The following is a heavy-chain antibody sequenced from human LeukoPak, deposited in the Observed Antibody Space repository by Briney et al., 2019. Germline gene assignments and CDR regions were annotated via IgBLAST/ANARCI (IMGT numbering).Heavy chain of an antibody. J-gene: IGHJ4*02. CDR3: AKDDAYLQYAD. V-gene: IGHV4-39*07. Sequence: SETLSLTCTVSGGSISSSSYYWGWIRQPPGKGLEWIGSIYYSGSTYYNPSLKSRVTISVDTSKNQFSLKLSSVTAADTAVYYCAKDDAYLQYADWGQGTLVTVSS. D-gene: IGHD5-24*01. CDR2: IYYSGST. CDR1: GGSISSSSYY.